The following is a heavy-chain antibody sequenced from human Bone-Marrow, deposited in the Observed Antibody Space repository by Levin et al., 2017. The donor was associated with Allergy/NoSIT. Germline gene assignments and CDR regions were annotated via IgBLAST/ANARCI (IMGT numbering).Heavy chain of an antibody. CDR1: GSFFNSGYY. CDR2: THHNGRT. Sequence: ASETLSLTCAISGSFFNSGYYWGWIRQSPGKGLEWIGTTHHNGRTDYNPSLKSRVTINLDTSENQFSLRLSSVTAADTAVYFCARDFCNGGNCYSGTFDIWGQGAGVTVSS. D-gene: IGHD2-15*01. J-gene: IGHJ3*02. CDR3: ARDFCNGGNCYSGTFDI. V-gene: IGHV4-38-2*02.